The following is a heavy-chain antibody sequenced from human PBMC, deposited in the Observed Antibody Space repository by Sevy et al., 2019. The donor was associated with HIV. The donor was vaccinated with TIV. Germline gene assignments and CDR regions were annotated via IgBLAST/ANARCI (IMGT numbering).Heavy chain of an antibody. CDR3: ARDLIPAVPRENY. CDR2: NSSSSSTI. J-gene: IGHJ4*02. Sequence: GGSLRLSCAASGFTFSSYSMNWVRQAPGKGLEWVSYNSSSSSTINYADSVKGRFTISRDNSKNSLYLQMNGLRDEDTAVYYCARDLIPAVPRENYWGQGTLVTVSS. V-gene: IGHV3-48*02. D-gene: IGHD2-2*01. CDR1: GFTFSSYS.